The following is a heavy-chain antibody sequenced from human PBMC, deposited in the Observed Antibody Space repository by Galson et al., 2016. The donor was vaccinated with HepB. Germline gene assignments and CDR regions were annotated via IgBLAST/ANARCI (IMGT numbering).Heavy chain of an antibody. J-gene: IGHJ4*02. V-gene: IGHV1-69*06. Sequence: SVKVSCKASGGTFRRYAISWVRKAPGQGLEWMRGSIPIVGTTNYEQKFQGRVRITADKSTSKAYMEMSSLRTKYTAVYYSARDCIVGTTSDGLFDYWGQGTLVTVSS. CDR2: SIPIVGTT. D-gene: IGHD1-26*01. CDR1: GGTFRRYA. CDR3: ARDCIVGTTSDGLFDY.